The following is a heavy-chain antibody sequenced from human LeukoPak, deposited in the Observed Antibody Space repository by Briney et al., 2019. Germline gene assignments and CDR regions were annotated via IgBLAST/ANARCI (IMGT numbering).Heavy chain of an antibody. V-gene: IGHV3-7*01. Sequence: GGSLRLSCAASGFTFSSYWMSWVRQAPGKGLEWVANIKQGGSEKYYVDSVKGRFTISRDDAKNSLYLQMNSLRAEDTAVYYCARERGGEFYDYWGQGTLVTVSS. D-gene: IGHD4-17*01. J-gene: IGHJ4*02. CDR1: GFTFSSYW. CDR2: IKQGGSEK. CDR3: ARERGGEFYDY.